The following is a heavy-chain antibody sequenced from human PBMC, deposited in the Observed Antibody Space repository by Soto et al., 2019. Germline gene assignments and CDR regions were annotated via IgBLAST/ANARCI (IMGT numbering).Heavy chain of an antibody. CDR3: ATEKYSDICTVYKRAGGFDY. Sequence: ASVKVSCKASGYSFTGYFVHWVRQAPGPGLEWMGWINPNTGATKYAQKFQGRVTMTRDTSITTAYMELSRLRSDDTAVYYCATEKYSDICTVYKRAGGFDYWGQGTQVTVSS. CDR2: INPNTGAT. J-gene: IGHJ4*02. CDR1: GYSFTGYF. V-gene: IGHV1-2*02. D-gene: IGHD2-15*01.